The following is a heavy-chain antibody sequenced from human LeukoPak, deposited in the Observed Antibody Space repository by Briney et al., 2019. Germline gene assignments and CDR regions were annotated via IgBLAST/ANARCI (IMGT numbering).Heavy chain of an antibody. CDR1: GFIFSDYS. CDR3: ARNLPAADY. D-gene: IGHD2-2*01. V-gene: IGHV3-48*04. Sequence: GGSLRLSCAASGFIFSDYSMNWVRQAPGKGLEWVSYISVTSNTIYYADSVKGRFTISRDNAKNSLYLQMSSLRAEDTAVYYCARNLPAADYWGQGTLVTVSS. CDR2: ISVTSNTI. J-gene: IGHJ4*02.